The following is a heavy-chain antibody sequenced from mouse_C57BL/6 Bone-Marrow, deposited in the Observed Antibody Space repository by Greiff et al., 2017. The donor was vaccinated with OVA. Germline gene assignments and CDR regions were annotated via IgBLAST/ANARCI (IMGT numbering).Heavy chain of an antibody. CDR1: GYSFTGYY. CDR3: ARSYYYVYWNYDV. J-gene: IGHJ1*03. D-gene: IGHD1-1*01. V-gene: IGHV1-43*01. Sequence: EVQLQQSGAELVKPGASVKISCKASGYSFTGYYMHWVKQSSEKSLEWIGEINPGTGGTSYNQKFKGKATLTVDKSSSTAYMQLKSLTSEDSAVYYCARSYYYVYWNYDVWGTGTTVTVTS. CDR2: INPGTGGT.